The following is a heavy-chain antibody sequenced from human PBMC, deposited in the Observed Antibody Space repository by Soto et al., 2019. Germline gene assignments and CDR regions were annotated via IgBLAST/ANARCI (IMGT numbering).Heavy chain of an antibody. Sequence: ASVKVSCKASGYTFTGYYMHWVRQAPGQGLEWMGWINPNSGGTNYAQKFQGRVTMTRDTSISTAYMELSRLRSDDTAVYYCARRAPPPTVVTLGFDPWGQGTLVTVSS. V-gene: IGHV1-2*02. CDR1: GYTFTGYY. J-gene: IGHJ5*02. D-gene: IGHD4-17*01. CDR3: ARRAPPPTVVTLGFDP. CDR2: INPNSGGT.